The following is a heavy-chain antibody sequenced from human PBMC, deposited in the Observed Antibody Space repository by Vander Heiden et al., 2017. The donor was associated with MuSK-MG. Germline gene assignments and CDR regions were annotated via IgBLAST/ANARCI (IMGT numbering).Heavy chain of an antibody. CDR3: ARVVENGFDP. CDR1: GFTFSSYG. CDR2: IWYDGSNK. V-gene: IGHV3-33*01. J-gene: IGHJ5*02. Sequence: QVQLVESGGGVVQPGGSLRLSCAASGFTFSSYGMHWVRQAPGKGLGWVAVIWYDGSNKYDADAVKGRFTISRDNSKNTLYLKMNSLRAEDAAVYCWARVVENGFDPWGQGTMVTVSS.